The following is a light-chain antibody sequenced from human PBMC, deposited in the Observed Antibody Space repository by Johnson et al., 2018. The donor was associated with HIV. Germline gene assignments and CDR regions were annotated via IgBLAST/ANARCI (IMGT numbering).Light chain of an antibody. CDR3: GTWDSSLSPGGG. CDR2: ENN. Sequence: QSLLTQPPSVSAAPGQKVTISCSGSSSNIGNNYVSWYQQLPGTAPKLLIYENNKRPSGIPDRFSGSKSGTSATLGIPGLPPVDEADYYCGTWDSSLSPGGGFGTGTKVTV. J-gene: IGLJ1*01. CDR1: SSNIGNNY. V-gene: IGLV1-51*02.